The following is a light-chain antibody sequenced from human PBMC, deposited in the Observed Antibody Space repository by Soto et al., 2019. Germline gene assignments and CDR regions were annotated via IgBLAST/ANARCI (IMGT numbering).Light chain of an antibody. J-gene: IGLJ1*01. CDR2: GNS. CDR1: SSNIGAGYD. V-gene: IGLV1-40*01. Sequence: QSVLTQPPSVSGASGQRVTISCTGSSSNIGAGYDVHWYQQLPGAAPKLLIYGNSNRPSGVPDRFSGSKSGTSASLAITGLQAEDESDYCCQSYDSSLSAYVFGTGTKVTVL. CDR3: QSYDSSLSAYV.